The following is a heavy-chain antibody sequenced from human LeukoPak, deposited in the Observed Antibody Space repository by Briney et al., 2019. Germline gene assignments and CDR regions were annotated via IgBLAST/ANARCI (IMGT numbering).Heavy chain of an antibody. J-gene: IGHJ6*02. Sequence: PSETLSLTCTVSGGSISSGDYYWSWIRQPPGKGLEWIGYIYYSGSTYYNPSLKSRFTISVDRSKNQFPLKLSSVTAADTAVYYCARGRRTLSGSGMDVWGQGTTVTVSS. CDR2: IYYSGST. CDR3: ARGRRTLSGSGMDV. CDR1: GGSISSGDYY. V-gene: IGHV4-30-4*01. D-gene: IGHD2/OR15-2a*01.